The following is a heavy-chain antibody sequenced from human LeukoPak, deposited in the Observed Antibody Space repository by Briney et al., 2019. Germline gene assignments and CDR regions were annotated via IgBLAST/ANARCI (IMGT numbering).Heavy chain of an antibody. CDR2: ITWNSDAI. J-gene: IGHJ4*02. V-gene: IGHV3-9*01. CDR3: ATNPPGIAVAGNGNFDN. Sequence: GGSLRLSCAASGFTFDHYAMHRVRQAPGKGLEWVSGITWNSDAIGYADSVKDRFTISRDNAKNSLYLQMQSLRPEDTAFYYCATNPPGIAVAGNGNFDNWGQGTLVTVSS. CDR1: GFTFDHYA. D-gene: IGHD6-19*01.